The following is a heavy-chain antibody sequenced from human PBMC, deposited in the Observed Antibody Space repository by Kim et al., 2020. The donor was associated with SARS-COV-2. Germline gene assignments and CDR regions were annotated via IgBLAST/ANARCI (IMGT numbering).Heavy chain of an antibody. J-gene: IGHJ4*02. CDR2: IYYRGST. CDR1: GGSISSGGYY. CDR3: VGHSSSWNDFDY. D-gene: IGHD6-13*01. Sequence: SETLSLTCTVSGGSISSGGYYWSWISQQPGKGLEWIGYIYYRGSTYYNPSNKRLITISVDTSKNQFSLKMSSVTAADTAVYYRVGHSSSWNDFDYWGQGTLVTVSS. V-gene: IGHV4-31*01.